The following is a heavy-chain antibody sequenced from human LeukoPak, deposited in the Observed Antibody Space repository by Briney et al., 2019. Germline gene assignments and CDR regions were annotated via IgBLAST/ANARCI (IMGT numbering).Heavy chain of an antibody. CDR1: GFTFSSYA. CDR2: ISYDGSNK. J-gene: IGHJ5*02. Sequence: PGGSLGLSCAASGFTFSSYAMHWVRQAPDKGLEWVAVISYDGSNKYYADSVKGRFTISRDNSKNTLYLQMNSLRAEDTAVYYCARNEGGLAWGQGTLVTVSS. CDR3: ARNEGGLA. V-gene: IGHV3-30*01. D-gene: IGHD1-1*01.